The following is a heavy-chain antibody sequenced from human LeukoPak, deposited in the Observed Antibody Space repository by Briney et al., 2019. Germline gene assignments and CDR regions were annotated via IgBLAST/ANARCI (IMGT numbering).Heavy chain of an antibody. CDR1: GFTFSSYA. V-gene: IGHV3-30-3*01. D-gene: IGHD4-23*01. Sequence: QAGGSLRLSCAASGFTFSSYAMHWVRQAPGKGLEWVAVISYDGSNKYYSDSVKGRFTISRDNSKNTLDLQMNSLRAEDTAVYYCARDGNQALDYWGQGTLVTVSS. CDR3: ARDGNQALDY. J-gene: IGHJ4*02. CDR2: ISYDGSNK.